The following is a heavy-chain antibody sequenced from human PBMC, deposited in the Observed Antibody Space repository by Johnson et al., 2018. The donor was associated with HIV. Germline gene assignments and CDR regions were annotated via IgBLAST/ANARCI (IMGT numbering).Heavy chain of an antibody. CDR3: AREVSSGGYCTTTTCYAAAFDI. J-gene: IGHJ3*02. V-gene: IGHV3-74*01. CDR2: INRDGSST. D-gene: IGHD2-2*01. CDR1: GFTFSSYW. Sequence: VQLVESGGGLVQPGGSLRLSCAASGFTFSSYWMHWVRQAPGKGLVWVSRINRDGSSTSYAASLKGRFTISSANSKNTLYVQMNSLRAADTAVYYCAREVSSGGYCTTTTCYAAAFDIWGQGTMATVSS.